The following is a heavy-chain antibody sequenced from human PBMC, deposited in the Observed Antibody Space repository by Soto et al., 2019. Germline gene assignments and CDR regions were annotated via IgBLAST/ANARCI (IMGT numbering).Heavy chain of an antibody. Sequence: PLETLSHTCTVSDGYISSYYWSWIRQPPGKGLEWIGYIYYSGSTNYNPSLKSRVTISVDTSKNQFSLKLSSVTAADTAVYYCARGSIAARNWGQGTLVTVSS. CDR2: IYYSGST. CDR3: ARGSIAARN. CDR1: DGYISSYY. D-gene: IGHD6-6*01. J-gene: IGHJ4*02. V-gene: IGHV4-59*01.